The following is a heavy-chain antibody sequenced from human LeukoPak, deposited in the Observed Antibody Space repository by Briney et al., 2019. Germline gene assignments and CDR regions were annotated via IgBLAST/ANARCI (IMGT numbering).Heavy chain of an antibody. Sequence: PGRSLRLSCAASGFTFSSYSMSWVRQAPGKGLEWVANIKEDGSAKYYVDSVKGRFTISRDNAKNSLYLHMNSLRAEDTAVYYCARTYFYDSGTSSGWGQFDYWGQGTLVTVSS. CDR1: GFTFSSYS. CDR2: IKEDGSAK. CDR3: ARTYFYDSGTSSGWGQFDY. V-gene: IGHV3-7*03. J-gene: IGHJ4*02. D-gene: IGHD3-10*01.